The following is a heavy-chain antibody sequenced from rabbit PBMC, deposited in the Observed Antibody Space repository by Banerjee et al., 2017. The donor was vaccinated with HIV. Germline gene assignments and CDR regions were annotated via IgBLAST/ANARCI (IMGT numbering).Heavy chain of an antibody. CDR2: IYTTSGST. V-gene: IGHV1S40*01. J-gene: IGHJ4*01. D-gene: IGHD4-2*01. Sequence: QSLEESGGDLVKPGASLTLTCTASGFDFSSNAMCWVRQAPGKGLEWIACIYTTSGSTWYASWVNGRFTISKTSSTTVTLQMTSLTAADTATYFCARGPAGYAGDGGYFNFWGQGTLVTVS. CDR3: ARGPAGYAGDGGYFNF. CDR1: GFDFSSNA.